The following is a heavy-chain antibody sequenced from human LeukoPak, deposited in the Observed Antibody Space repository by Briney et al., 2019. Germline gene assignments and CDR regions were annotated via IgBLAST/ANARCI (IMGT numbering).Heavy chain of an antibody. CDR2: IYSGGST. V-gene: IGHV3-66*01. CDR1: GFTVSSNY. J-gene: IGHJ4*02. CDR3: AIPWRVYAFVY. Sequence: PGGSLRLSCAASGFTVSSNYMSWVRQAPGKGLEWVSVIYSGGSTYYADSVKGRFTISRDNSKNTLYLQMNSLRAADTAVYYCAIPWRVYAFVYWGQGTLVTVSS. D-gene: IGHD2-8*01.